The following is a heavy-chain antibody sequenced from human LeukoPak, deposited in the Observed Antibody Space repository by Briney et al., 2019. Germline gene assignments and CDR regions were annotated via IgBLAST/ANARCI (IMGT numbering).Heavy chain of an antibody. CDR1: AGSIISSSYY. CDR2: IYYSGST. D-gene: IGHD3-9*01. V-gene: IGHV4-39*01. CDR3: AGFFDYPGYYFDY. J-gene: IGHJ4*02. Sequence: PSETLSLTCTVSAGSIISSSYYWGWIRQPPGKGLEWIGSIYYSGSTYYNPSLKSRVTISVDTSKNQFSLKLSSVTAADTAVYYCAGFFDYPGYYFDYWGQGTLVTVSS.